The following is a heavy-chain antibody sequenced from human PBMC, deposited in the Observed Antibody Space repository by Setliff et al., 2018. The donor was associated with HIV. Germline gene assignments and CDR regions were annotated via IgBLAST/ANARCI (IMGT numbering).Heavy chain of an antibody. Sequence: SETLSLTCTVSGDSISSYYWTWIRQSPAKGLEWIGYIYYTGATNYNPSLKSRLTISLDTSKRQFSLILNSVTAADTAVYYCARRNVWGDIDYWGQGTLVTVSS. CDR3: ARRNVWGDIDY. CDR2: IYYTGAT. V-gene: IGHV4-59*01. J-gene: IGHJ4*02. D-gene: IGHD3-16*01. CDR1: GDSISSYY.